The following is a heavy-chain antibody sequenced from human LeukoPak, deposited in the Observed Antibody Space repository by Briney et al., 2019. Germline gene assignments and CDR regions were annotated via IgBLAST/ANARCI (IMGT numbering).Heavy chain of an antibody. Sequence: SETLSLTCTVSGGSISSSSYYWGWIRQPPGKGLEWIGSIYYSGSTYYNPSLKSRVTISVDTSKKQFSLKLSSLTAADTAVYYCARNSDYYGSGSYVSWFDPWGQGTLVTVSS. D-gene: IGHD3-10*01. V-gene: IGHV4-39*01. CDR2: IYYSGST. J-gene: IGHJ5*02. CDR3: ARNSDYYGSGSYVSWFDP. CDR1: GGSISSSSYY.